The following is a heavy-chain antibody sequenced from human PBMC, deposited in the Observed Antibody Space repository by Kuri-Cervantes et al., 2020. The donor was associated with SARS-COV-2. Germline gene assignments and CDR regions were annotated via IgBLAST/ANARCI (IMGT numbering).Heavy chain of an antibody. D-gene: IGHD6-13*01. CDR1: GGSISSGDYY. CDR2: IYYSGST. Sequence: LRLSCTVSGGSISSGDYYWSWIRQPPGKGLEWIGYIYYSGSTYYNPSLKSRVTISVDTSKNQFSLKLSSVTAADTAVYYCARDSGKWGWYSFDMWGQGTMVTVSS. J-gene: IGHJ3*02. V-gene: IGHV4-30-4*08. CDR3: ARDSGKWGWYSFDM.